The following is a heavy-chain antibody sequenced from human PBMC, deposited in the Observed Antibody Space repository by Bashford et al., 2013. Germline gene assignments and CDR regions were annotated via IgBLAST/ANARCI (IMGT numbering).Heavy chain of an antibody. CDR1: ISSFIGRY. CDR3: ARSSSTQLWSFFDS. CDR2: SLIWGH. V-gene: IGHV4-59*11. D-gene: IGHD1-1*01. J-gene: IGHJ4*02. Sequence: SSETLSLTCNVSISSFIGRYWTWIRQSPGRDWSGLALSLIWGHRLQPSLKSRVSIWLDRSKRQFSLDLISVTAADAAIYYCARSSSTQLWSFFDSWGPGTLVTVSS.